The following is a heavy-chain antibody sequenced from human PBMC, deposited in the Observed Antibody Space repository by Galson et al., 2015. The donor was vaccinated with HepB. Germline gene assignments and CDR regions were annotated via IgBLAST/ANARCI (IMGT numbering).Heavy chain of an antibody. Sequence: SLRLSCAASGFTFSSYGMHWVRQAPGKGLEWVAVIWYDGSNKYYADSVKGRFTISRDNSKNTLYLQMNSLGAEDTAVYYCARDHAPAAGKYYFDYWGQGTLVTVSS. CDR2: IWYDGSNK. J-gene: IGHJ4*02. CDR1: GFTFSSYG. V-gene: IGHV3-33*01. D-gene: IGHD6-13*01. CDR3: ARDHAPAAGKYYFDY.